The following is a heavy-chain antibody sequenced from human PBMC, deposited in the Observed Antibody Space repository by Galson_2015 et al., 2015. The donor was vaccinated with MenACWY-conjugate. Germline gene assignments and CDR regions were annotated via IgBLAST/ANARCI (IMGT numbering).Heavy chain of an antibody. D-gene: IGHD3-22*01. CDR3: AGGRWLFGLDY. V-gene: IGHV3-48*04. Sequence: SLRLSCAASGFTFNSNSMNWVRQAPGKGLEWVSYISSASTTLYYADSVKGRFTISRDNAKNSLFLQMNSLRAEDTAVYYCAGGRWLFGLDYWGQGTLVTVSS. CDR2: ISSASTTL. CDR1: GFTFNSNS. J-gene: IGHJ4*02.